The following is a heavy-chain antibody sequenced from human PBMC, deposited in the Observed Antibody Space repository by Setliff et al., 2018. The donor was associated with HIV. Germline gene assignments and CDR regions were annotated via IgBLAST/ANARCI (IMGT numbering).Heavy chain of an antibody. D-gene: IGHD3-22*01. J-gene: IGHJ5*02. V-gene: IGHV1-3*04. CDR2: IKTGNGDT. CDR1: GYSFSSHP. Sequence: RASVKVSCKTSGYSFSSHPIHWVRQAPGQRPEWMGWIKTGNGDTQYSQKFRDRVTITRDTSADTVYMELSSLRSEDTAVYYCARDRCDSVKCYLYNWFDPWGQGTLVTVSS. CDR3: ARDRCDSVKCYLYNWFDP.